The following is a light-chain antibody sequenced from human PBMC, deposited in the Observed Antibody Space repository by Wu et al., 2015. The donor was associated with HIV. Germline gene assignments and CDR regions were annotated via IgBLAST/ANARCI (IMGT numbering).Light chain of an antibody. V-gene: IGKV3-20*01. CDR1: QSVGSNY. CDR3: QQYGSTPRT. J-gene: IGKJ1*01. Sequence: IVLTQSPAALSVSPGERATLSCRASQSVGSNYLAWYQQKPGQAPRLLIYGASSRATGIPDRFSGSGTGTDFTLTINRLEPEDFAVYYCQQYGSTPRTFGQGTKVEIK. CDR2: GAS.